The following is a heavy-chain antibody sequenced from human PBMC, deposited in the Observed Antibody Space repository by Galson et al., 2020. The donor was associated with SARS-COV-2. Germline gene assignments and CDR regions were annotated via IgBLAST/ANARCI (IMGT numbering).Heavy chain of an antibody. CDR2: IWPNGKYK. CDR1: GLTFSTYA. V-gene: IGHV3-33*01. CDR3: ATSHYYDTGVDWGNNDYYHAMDV. Sequence: GGSLRLSCVTSGLTFSTYAMHWVRQAPDKGLEWVAVIWPNGKYKSYGNSMKGRFTISRDNSKNTMYLEMKGLRVEDTAVYFCATSHYYDTGVDWGNNDYYHAMDVWGQGTTVVVSS. D-gene: IGHD3-22*01. J-gene: IGHJ6*02.